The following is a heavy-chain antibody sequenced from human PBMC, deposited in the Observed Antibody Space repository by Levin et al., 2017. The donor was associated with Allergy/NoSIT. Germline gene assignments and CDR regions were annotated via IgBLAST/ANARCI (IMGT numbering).Heavy chain of an antibody. V-gene: IGHV3-64D*06. CDR3: VKGWRITMVRGAPFDY. J-gene: IGHJ4*02. CDR1: GFTFSSYA. CDR2: ISSNGGST. Sequence: GGSLRLSCSASGFTFSSYAMHWVRQAPGKGLEYVSAISSNGGSTYYADSVKGRFTISRDNSKNTLYLQMSSLRAEDTAVYYCVKGWRITMVRGAPFDYWGQGTLVTVSS. D-gene: IGHD3-10*01.